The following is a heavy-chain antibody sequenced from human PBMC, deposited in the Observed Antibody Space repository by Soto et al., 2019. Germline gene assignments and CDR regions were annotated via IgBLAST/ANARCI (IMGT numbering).Heavy chain of an antibody. CDR3: ARAPMVRGVAFDY. D-gene: IGHD3-10*01. Sequence: QVQLVQSGAEVKKPGASVKVSCKASGYTFTGYYMHWVRQAPGQGLEWMGWINPNSGGTNYAQKFKGWVTMTRDTSISTAYMELSRLRSDDTAVYYCARAPMVRGVAFDYWGQGTLVTVSS. V-gene: IGHV1-2*04. CDR2: INPNSGGT. J-gene: IGHJ4*02. CDR1: GYTFTGYY.